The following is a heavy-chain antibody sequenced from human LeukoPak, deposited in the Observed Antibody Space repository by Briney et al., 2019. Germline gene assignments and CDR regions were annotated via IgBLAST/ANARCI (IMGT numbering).Heavy chain of an antibody. CDR2: IIPILETE. V-gene: IGHV1-69*10. J-gene: IGHJ6*03. CDR1: GGTFSSYA. Sequence: SVKVSCKASGGTFSSYAISWVRQAPGQGLEWMGGIIPILETENYAQKFQGRVTITADKSTSTAYMELSSLRSEDTAVYYCARGDSGYENYYYYYYMDVWGKGTTVTVSS. D-gene: IGHD5-12*01. CDR3: ARGDSGYENYYYYYYMDV.